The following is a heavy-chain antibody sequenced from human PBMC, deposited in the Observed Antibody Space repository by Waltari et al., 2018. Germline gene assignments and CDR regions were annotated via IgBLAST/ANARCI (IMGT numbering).Heavy chain of an antibody. CDR3: ARGRYYMDV. Sequence: QLQESGPRLVKPSETLSLTCAVSGGSISSSNWWSWVRQAPGKGLEWVANIKQDGSEKYYVDSVKGRFTISRDNAKNSLYLQMNSLRAEDTAVYYCARGRYYMDVWGKGTTVTVSS. CDR1: GGSISSSNW. V-gene: IGHV3-7*01. CDR2: IKQDGSEK. J-gene: IGHJ6*03.